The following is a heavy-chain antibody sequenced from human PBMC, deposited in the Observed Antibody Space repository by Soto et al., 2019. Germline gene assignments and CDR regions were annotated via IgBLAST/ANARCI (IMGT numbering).Heavy chain of an antibody. CDR2: ISAYNGNT. CDR3: ARPRYSSSQWGMDV. V-gene: IGHV1-18*01. D-gene: IGHD6-13*01. J-gene: IGHJ6*02. Sequence: ASVKVSCKASGYTFTSYFISWVRQAPGQGLEWMGWISAYNGNTNYAQKLQGRVTMTTDTSTSTAYMELRSLRSDDTAVYYCARPRYSSSQWGMDVWGQGTTVTVSS. CDR1: GYTFTSYF.